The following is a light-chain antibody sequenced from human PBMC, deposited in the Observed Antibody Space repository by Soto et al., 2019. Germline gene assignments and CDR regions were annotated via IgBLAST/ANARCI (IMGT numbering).Light chain of an antibody. CDR1: QSVSSY. V-gene: IGKV3-11*01. J-gene: IGKJ4*01. CDR3: QQRSNWPLT. Sequence: EIVLTQSPATLTLSPGERATLSCRASQSVSSYLGWYQQKPGQAPRLLIYDASNRATGIPARFSGSGSGTDFILTISSLEPEDFAAYYCQQRSNWPLTFGGGTKVEIK. CDR2: DAS.